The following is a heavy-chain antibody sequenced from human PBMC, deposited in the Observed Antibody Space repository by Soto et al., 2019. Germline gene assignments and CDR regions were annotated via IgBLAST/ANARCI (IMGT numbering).Heavy chain of an antibody. D-gene: IGHD3-10*01. Sequence: SETLSLTCTVSGGSISSGDYYWSWIRQPPGKGLEWIGYIYYSGSTNYNPSLKSRVTISVDTSKNQFSLKLSSVTAADTAVYYFASLDYYYAPAGGQGTLVTVAS. CDR3: ASLDYYYAPA. V-gene: IGHV4-30-4*08. J-gene: IGHJ4*02. CDR2: IYYSGST. CDR1: GGSISSGDYY.